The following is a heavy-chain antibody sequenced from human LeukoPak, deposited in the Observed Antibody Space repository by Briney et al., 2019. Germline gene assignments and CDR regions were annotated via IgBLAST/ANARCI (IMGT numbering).Heavy chain of an antibody. CDR1: GYTFTSYG. CDR3: ARDGGYCSSTSCFRWFDP. J-gene: IGHJ5*02. V-gene: IGHV1-18*01. Sequence: ASVTVSCKASGYTFTSYGISWVRQAPGQGLEWTGWISAYNGNTNYAQKLQGRVTMTTDTSTSTAYMELRSLRSDDTAVYYCARDGGYCSSTSCFRWFDPWGQGTLVTVSS. D-gene: IGHD2-2*01. CDR2: ISAYNGNT.